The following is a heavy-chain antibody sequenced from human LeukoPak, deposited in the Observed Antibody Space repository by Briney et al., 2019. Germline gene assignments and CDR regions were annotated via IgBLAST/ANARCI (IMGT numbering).Heavy chain of an antibody. CDR1: GYRFPSYW. CDR3: ARVGRLAAGAGDS. J-gene: IGHJ4*02. V-gene: IGHV5-51*01. Sequence: GESLKISCEGSGYRFPSYWIAWVRHMPGKGLEWMGVIFPRDSETRYSPSLQGQITISADRSINAAYLQWSSLKASDTGIYYCARVGRLAAGAGDSWGQGTLVTVSS. CDR2: IFPRDSET. D-gene: IGHD6-13*01.